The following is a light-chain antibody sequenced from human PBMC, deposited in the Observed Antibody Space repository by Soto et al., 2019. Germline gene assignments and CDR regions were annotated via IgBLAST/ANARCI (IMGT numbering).Light chain of an antibody. CDR2: DVS. CDR1: SSDVGGYNY. J-gene: IGLJ1*01. Sequence: QSALTQPASVSGSPGQSITISCTGSSSDVGGYNYVSWYQQHPGKAPKLMIYDVSNRPSGVSNRFSGSKSGNTASLTISGLQAEDEAVFYCSSYPSRSTFVFRAGTNVTVL. CDR3: SSYPSRSTFV. V-gene: IGLV2-14*01.